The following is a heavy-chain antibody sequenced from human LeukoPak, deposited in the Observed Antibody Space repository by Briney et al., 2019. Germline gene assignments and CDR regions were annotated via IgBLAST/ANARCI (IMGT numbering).Heavy chain of an antibody. J-gene: IGHJ4*02. CDR2: IRDDGSMK. CDR3: AHYSIVVVPATKDYYFDS. CDR1: GFTFSNYG. D-gene: IGHD2-2*01. V-gene: IGHV3-30*02. Sequence: GGYLRLSCAASGFTFSNYGMHWVRQAPGKGLEWVAFIRDDGSMKYYADSVKGRFTISRDNSNNTLYLQMNSLRAEDTAVYYCAHYSIVVVPATKDYYFDSWGQGTLVTVSS.